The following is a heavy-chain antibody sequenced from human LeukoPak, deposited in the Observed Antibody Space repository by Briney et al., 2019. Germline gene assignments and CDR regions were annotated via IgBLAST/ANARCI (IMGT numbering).Heavy chain of an antibody. CDR3: ARAEIDYDSSGYHFDY. CDR2: INPSGGST. V-gene: IGHV1-46*01. J-gene: IGHJ4*02. CDR1: GYTFTSYY. D-gene: IGHD3-22*01. Sequence: GASVKVSCKASGYTFTSYYMHWVRQAPGQGLEWMGIINPSGGSTSYAQKFQGRVTITADKSTSTAYMELSSLRSEDTAVYYCARAEIDYDSSGYHFDYWGQGTLVTVSS.